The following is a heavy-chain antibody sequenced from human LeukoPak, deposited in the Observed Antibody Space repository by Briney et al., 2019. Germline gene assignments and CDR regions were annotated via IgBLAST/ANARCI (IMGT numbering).Heavy chain of an antibody. CDR3: ARASLLSSGSSY. CDR2: IYSGGST. J-gene: IGHJ4*02. V-gene: IGHV3-53*01. D-gene: IGHD6-19*01. Sequence: GGSLRLSCAASGLTVSKNYMSWVRQAPGKGLESVSVIYSGGSTYYADSVRGRFIISRDNSKNTLYLQMNSMRVEDTAVYYCARASLLSSGSSYWGQGTLVTVSS. CDR1: GLTVSKNY.